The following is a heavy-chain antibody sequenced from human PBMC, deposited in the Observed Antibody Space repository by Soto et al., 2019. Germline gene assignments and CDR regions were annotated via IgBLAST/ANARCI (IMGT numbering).Heavy chain of an antibody. D-gene: IGHD1-1*01. CDR2: ISYDGSNK. V-gene: IGHV3-30-3*01. J-gene: IGHJ4*02. CDR1: GFTFSSYA. CDR3: ARDRRNDLYYFDY. Sequence: GGSLRLSCAASGFTFSSYAMHWVRQAPGKGLEWVAVISYDGSNKYYADSVKGRFTISRDNSKNTLYLQMNSLRAEDTAVYYCARDRRNDLYYFDYWGQGTLVTVAS.